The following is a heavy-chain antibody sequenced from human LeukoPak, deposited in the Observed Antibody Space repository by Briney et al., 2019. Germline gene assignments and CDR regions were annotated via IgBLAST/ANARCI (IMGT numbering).Heavy chain of an antibody. Sequence: GGSLRLSCAASGFTFSSYGMHWVRQAPGKGLEWVAVIWYDGSNKYYADSVKGRFTISRDNPKNTLYLQMNSLRAEDTAVYYCARARGYSSSSGLDWGQGTLVTVSS. D-gene: IGHD6-6*01. CDR3: ARARGYSSSSGLD. CDR1: GFTFSSYG. CDR2: IWYDGSNK. V-gene: IGHV3-33*01. J-gene: IGHJ4*02.